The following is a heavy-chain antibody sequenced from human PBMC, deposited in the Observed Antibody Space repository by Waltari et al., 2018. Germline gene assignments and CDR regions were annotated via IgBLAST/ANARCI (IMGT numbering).Heavy chain of an antibody. V-gene: IGHV3-73*01. CDR2: IRSKANSDAT. D-gene: IGHD3-22*01. Sequence: VKLVESGGGLVQPGGSLKLSCAAFGFPFSGSALHWVRQASGKGLEWVGRIRSKANSDATAYAASVKGRFTISRDDSKNTAYLQMNSLKTEDTAVYYCTRRSSDDSSGYWASWGQGTLVTVSS. CDR3: TRRSSDDSSGYWAS. CDR1: GFPFSGSA. J-gene: IGHJ4*02.